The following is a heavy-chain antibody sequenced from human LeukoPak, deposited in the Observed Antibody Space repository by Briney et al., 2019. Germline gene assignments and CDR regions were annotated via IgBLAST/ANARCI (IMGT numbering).Heavy chain of an antibody. Sequence: PGGSLRLSCAASGFTFNSYAMSWVRQAPGKGLEWVSAISGSGGSTYYADSVKGRFTISRDNSKNTLYLQMNSLRAEDTAVYYCAKNYYDSSGYYSVFDYWGQGTLVTVSS. CDR3: AKNYYDSSGYYSVFDY. V-gene: IGHV3-23*01. CDR2: ISGSGGST. J-gene: IGHJ4*02. D-gene: IGHD3-22*01. CDR1: GFTFNSYA.